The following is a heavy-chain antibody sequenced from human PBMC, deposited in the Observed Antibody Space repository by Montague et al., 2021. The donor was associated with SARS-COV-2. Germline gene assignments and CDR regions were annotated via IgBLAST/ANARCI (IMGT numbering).Heavy chain of an antibody. CDR1: AGSISSHY. Sequence: SETLSLTCTVSAGSISSHYWSWIRQPPGKAREWMGYVYYNGSTKYNTSPKSRVTRSVDTPKNRFSLSLRSLTAADTAAYYCARAQNTCFIANCVNYFDIWGLGALVTVSS. CDR3: ARAQNTCFIANCVNYFDI. CDR2: VYYNGST. J-gene: IGHJ4*02. D-gene: IGHD1-1*01. V-gene: IGHV4-59*11.